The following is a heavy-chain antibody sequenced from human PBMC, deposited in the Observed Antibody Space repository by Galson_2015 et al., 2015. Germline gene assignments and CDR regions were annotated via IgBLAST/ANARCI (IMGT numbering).Heavy chain of an antibody. V-gene: IGHV3-33*01. Sequence: SLRLSCAASGFTFSSYGMHWVRQAPGKGLEWVAVIWYDGSNKYYADSVKGRFTISRDNSKSTLYLQMNSLRAEDTAVYYCARTTMIGYFDYWGQGTLVTVSS. CDR3: ARTTMIGYFDY. CDR1: GFTFSSYG. J-gene: IGHJ4*02. CDR2: IWYDGSNK. D-gene: IGHD3-10*02.